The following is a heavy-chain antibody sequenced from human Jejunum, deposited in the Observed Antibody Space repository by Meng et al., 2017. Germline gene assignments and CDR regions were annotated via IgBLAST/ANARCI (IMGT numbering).Heavy chain of an antibody. CDR1: GFTFSSDW. CDR2: ISTDGRTT. D-gene: IGHD5-18*01. CDR3: IRGRGDKYGYFDY. Sequence: EGQLVESGGGLVQPGGSLRLSCAASGFTFSSDWMHWVRQVPGKGLVWVSRISTDGRTTNYADSVKGRFTISRDNSKNTLYLQMNSLRAEDTAVYYYIRGRGDKYGYFDYWGQGTLVTVSS. V-gene: IGHV3-74*01. J-gene: IGHJ4*02.